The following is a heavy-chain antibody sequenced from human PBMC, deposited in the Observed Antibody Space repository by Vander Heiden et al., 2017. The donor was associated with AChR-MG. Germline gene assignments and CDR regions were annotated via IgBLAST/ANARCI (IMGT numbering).Heavy chain of an antibody. CDR1: GFPFSSYA. J-gene: IGHJ6*02. Sequence: EVQLLESGGGLVQPGGSLRLPCAASGFPFSSYAMSWVRQAPGKGLEWVSAISGSGGSTYYADSVKGRFTISRDNSKNTLYLQMNSLRAEDTAVYYCAKDILAPYYYYYGMDVWGQGTTVTVSS. V-gene: IGHV3-23*01. CDR2: ISGSGGST. CDR3: AKDILAPYYYYYGMDV.